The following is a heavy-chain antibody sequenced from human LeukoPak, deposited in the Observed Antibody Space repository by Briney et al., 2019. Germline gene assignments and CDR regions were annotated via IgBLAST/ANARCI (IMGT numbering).Heavy chain of an antibody. V-gene: IGHV4-59*08. D-gene: IGHD6-6*01. J-gene: IGHJ4*02. CDR3: ARHRAYSSSSPFDY. Sequence: SETLSLTCTVSGGFISGHYWSWIRQPPGKGLEWIGYIFYTGSTDYNPSLRSRITMSVDTSKNQFSLRLTSVTAADTAVYYCARHRAYSSSSPFDYWGQGTLVTVSS. CDR1: GGFISGHY. CDR2: IFYTGST.